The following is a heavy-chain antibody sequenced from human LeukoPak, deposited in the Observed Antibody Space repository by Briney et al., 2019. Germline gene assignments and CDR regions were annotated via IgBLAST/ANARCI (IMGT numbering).Heavy chain of an antibody. D-gene: IGHD6-25*01. V-gene: IGHV3-20*04. Sequence: GGSLRLSCVVSGFPFDDYGMSWVCQGPGKGLEWVSGISWHGGSTTYADSVKGRFTISRDNAKNSLYLQMNSLRAEDTAFYYCARGPSVSVDAFDIWGQGTPVTVSS. J-gene: IGHJ3*02. CDR2: ISWHGGST. CDR3: ARGPSVSVDAFDI. CDR1: GFPFDDYG.